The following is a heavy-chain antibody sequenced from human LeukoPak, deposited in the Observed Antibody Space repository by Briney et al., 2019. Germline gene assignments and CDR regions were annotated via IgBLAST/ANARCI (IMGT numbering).Heavy chain of an antibody. CDR1: GFTFSSYE. CDR3: ARRAGAYSHPYDY. Sequence: GGSLRLSCAASGFTFSSYEMNWVRQAPGKGLEWVSSISTSSSYIYYADSVKGRFTIARDNAKNSLYLQMNSLRAEDTAVYYCARRAGAYSHPYDYWGQGTLVTVSS. V-gene: IGHV3-21*01. J-gene: IGHJ4*02. CDR2: ISTSSSYI. D-gene: IGHD4/OR15-4a*01.